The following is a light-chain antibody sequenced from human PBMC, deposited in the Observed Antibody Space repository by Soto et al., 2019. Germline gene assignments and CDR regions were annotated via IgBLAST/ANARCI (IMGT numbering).Light chain of an antibody. Sequence: QSALTQPASVSGSPGQSITISCTGTSRDIGAYNFVSWYQQHPGKAPKLMLYDVNIRPSGVSNRFSGSKSGNTASLTISGLQAEDGADYYCTSWTTSTTMIFGGGTKVTVL. CDR2: DVN. J-gene: IGLJ2*01. CDR3: TSWTTSTTMI. CDR1: SRDIGAYNF. V-gene: IGLV2-14*03.